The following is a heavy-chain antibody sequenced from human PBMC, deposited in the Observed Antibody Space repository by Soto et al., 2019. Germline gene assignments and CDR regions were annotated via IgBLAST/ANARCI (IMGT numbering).Heavy chain of an antibody. CDR1: GFTFSSYS. CDR3: ARAPETARWFGELFHYYYGMDV. CDR2: ISSSSSYI. V-gene: IGHV3-21*01. Sequence: PGGSLRLSCAASGFTFSSYSMNWVRQAPGKGLEWVSSISSSSSYIYYADSVKGRFTISRDNAKNSLYLQMDSLRAEDTAVYYCARAPETARWFGELFHYYYGMDVWGQGTTVTVSS. D-gene: IGHD3-10*01. J-gene: IGHJ6*02.